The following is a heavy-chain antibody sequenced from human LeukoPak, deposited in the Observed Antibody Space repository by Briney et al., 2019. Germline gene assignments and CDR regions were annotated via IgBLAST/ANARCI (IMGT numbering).Heavy chain of an antibody. J-gene: IGHJ6*03. Sequence: SETLSLTCAVYGGSFSGYYWSWIRQPPGKGLEWIGEINHSGSTNYNPSLKSRVTISIDTSKNQFSLKLSSVTAADTAVYYCARAPAGTLLYYYYYMDIWGKGTTVTVSS. CDR1: GGSFSGYY. D-gene: IGHD6-19*01. V-gene: IGHV4-34*01. CDR3: ARAPAGTLLYYYYYMDI. CDR2: INHSGST.